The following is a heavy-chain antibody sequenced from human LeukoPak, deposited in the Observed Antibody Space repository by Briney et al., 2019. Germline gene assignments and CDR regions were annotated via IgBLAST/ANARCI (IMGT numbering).Heavy chain of an antibody. Sequence: PSETLSLTCAVYGGSFSGYYWSWIRQPPGKGLEWIGEINHSGSTNYNPSLKSRVTISVDTSKNQFSLQLNSVTPEDTAVYYCARDSYDFWSGYSSQDDYYYYYYMDVWGKGTTVTVSS. V-gene: IGHV4-34*01. D-gene: IGHD3-3*01. J-gene: IGHJ6*03. CDR1: GGSFSGYY. CDR3: ARDSYDFWSGYSSQDDYYYYYYMDV. CDR2: INHSGST.